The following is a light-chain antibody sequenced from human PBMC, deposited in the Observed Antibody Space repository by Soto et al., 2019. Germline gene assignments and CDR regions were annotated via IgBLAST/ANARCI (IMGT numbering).Light chain of an antibody. CDR3: QQSYSTPRT. CDR1: QSISSY. V-gene: IGKV1-39*01. J-gene: IGKJ1*01. Sequence: DIQMTQSPSSLSASVGDRVTITCRASQSISSYLNWYQQKPGKAPKLLIYAASSLQSGVPSRFSGRGSVTDFTLTICSLQPEDFSTYYCQQSYSTPRTFVQGTKVDIK. CDR2: AAS.